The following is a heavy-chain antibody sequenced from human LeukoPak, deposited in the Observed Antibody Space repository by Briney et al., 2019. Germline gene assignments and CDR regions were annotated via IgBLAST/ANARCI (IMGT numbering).Heavy chain of an antibody. CDR2: TYYRSKWYN. J-gene: IGHJ4*02. D-gene: IGHD1-26*01. CDR1: GDSISSNSS. V-gene: IGHV6-1*01. Sequence: QTLSLTCAIFGDSISSNSSWNWIRQSPSRGLEWLGRTYYRSKWYNDYVVSVKSRVNINPDTSKNQFSLQLNSVTPEDTAVYYCAREWEILINDYWGQGTLVTVSS. CDR3: AREWEILINDY.